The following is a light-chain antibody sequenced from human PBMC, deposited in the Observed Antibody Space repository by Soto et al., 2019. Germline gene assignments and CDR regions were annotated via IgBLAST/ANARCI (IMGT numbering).Light chain of an antibody. J-gene: IGKJ1*01. CDR1: QTITSN. V-gene: IGKV3-15*01. Sequence: EIVMTQSPATLSVSPGERATLSCRASQTITSNLAWYQRKPGQAPRLLIYGASTRATGIPARFSGSGSGTDFSLTISSLEPEDFAVYYCQQYNNWPGTFGQGTKVDIK. CDR2: GAS. CDR3: QQYNNWPGT.